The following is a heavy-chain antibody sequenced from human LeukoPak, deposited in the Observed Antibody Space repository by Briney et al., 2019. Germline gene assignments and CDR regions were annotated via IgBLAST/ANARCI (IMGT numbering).Heavy chain of an antibody. D-gene: IGHD3-22*01. Sequence: APVKVSCKASGYTFTGYYMHWVRQAPGQGLEWMGRINPNSGGTNYAQKFQGRVTMTRDTSISTAYMELSRLRSDDTAVYYCARPHYYDSSGYYRYYFDYWGQGTLVTVSS. CDR3: ARPHYYDSSGYYRYYFDY. CDR2: INPNSGGT. J-gene: IGHJ4*02. V-gene: IGHV1-2*02. CDR1: GYTFTGYY.